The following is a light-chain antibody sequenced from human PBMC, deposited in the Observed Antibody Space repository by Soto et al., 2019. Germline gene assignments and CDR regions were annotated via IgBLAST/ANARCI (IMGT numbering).Light chain of an antibody. CDR1: QSISSW. CDR2: KAS. V-gene: IGKV1-5*03. J-gene: IGKJ4*01. CDR3: QQYNSYSSLT. Sequence: DIQMTQSPSTLSASVGDRVTITCRASQSISSWLAWYQQKPGKAPKLLIYKASSLESGVPSRFSGSGSGTEFTLTISSLQPDDFATYYCQQYNSYSSLTCGGGTKVEIK.